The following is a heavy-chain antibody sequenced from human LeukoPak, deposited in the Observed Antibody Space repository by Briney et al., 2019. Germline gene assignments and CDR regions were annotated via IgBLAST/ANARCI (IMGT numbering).Heavy chain of an antibody. Sequence: GESLNISVKGSGYSFTSYCIGWLRQMPGKGLECMGIIYPGASDTRYSPCFQGQVTISADQSISTASPQWSSLKASDPVMYYCARIPGGNDREFDPWGQGTMVSVSS. CDR2: IYPGASDT. CDR3: ARIPGGNDREFDP. CDR1: GYSFTSYC. V-gene: IGHV5-51*01. D-gene: IGHD3-16*01. J-gene: IGHJ5*02.